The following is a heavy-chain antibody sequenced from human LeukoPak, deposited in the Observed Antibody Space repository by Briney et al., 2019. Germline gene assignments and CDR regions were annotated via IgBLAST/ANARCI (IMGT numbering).Heavy chain of an antibody. Sequence: TLSLTCTVSGGSISSYYWSWIRQPPGKALEWLARIDWDDDKYYSTSLKTRLTISKDTSKNQVVLTMTNMDPVDTATYYCARMGTIAVAGTGGFDYWGQGTLVTVSS. CDR1: GGSISSYY. J-gene: IGHJ4*02. D-gene: IGHD6-19*01. CDR3: ARMGTIAVAGTGGFDY. CDR2: IDWDDDK. V-gene: IGHV2-70*11.